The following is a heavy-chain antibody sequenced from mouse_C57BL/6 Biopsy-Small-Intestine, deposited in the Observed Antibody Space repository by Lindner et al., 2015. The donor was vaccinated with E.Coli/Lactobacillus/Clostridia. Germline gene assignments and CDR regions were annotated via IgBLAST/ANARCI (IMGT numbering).Heavy chain of an antibody. CDR2: INPGSGGT. CDR3: ARGPDGAFDY. Sequence: VQLQESGGEVIRPGTSVKVSCKASGYAFTNYLIEWIKQRPGQGLEWIGMINPGSGGTDYNEKFRDKATLTADKSSSKAYMQLSSLTSEDSAVYFCARGPDGAFDYWGQGTTLIVTS. D-gene: IGHD3-1*01. CDR1: GYAFTNYL. J-gene: IGHJ2*01. V-gene: IGHV1-54*01.